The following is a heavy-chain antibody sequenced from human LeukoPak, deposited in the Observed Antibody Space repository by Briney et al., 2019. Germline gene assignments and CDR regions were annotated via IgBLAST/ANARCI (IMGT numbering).Heavy chain of an antibody. J-gene: IGHJ4*02. CDR2: IYYSGST. CDR3: ARQGKHGDPGYFDY. V-gene: IGHV4-39*01. CDR1: GGSISSSNYY. Sequence: PSETLSLTCTVSGGSISSSNYYWGWIRQPPGKGLEWIGSIYYSGSTYYNPSLQSRVTISVDTSKNQFSLKVSAVTAADTAVYYCARQGKHGDPGYFDYWGQGTLVT. D-gene: IGHD7-27*01.